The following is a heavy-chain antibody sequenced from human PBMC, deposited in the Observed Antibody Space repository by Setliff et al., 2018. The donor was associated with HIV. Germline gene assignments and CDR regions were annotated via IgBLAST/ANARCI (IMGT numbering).Heavy chain of an antibody. CDR1: GYTFTSYG. CDR3: ARRARESTALHSDWNDVLFFDY. Sequence: ASVKVSCKASGYTFTSYGISWVRQAPGQGLEWMGWISAYNGNTNYAQKLQGRVTMTTDTSTSTAYMKLRSLRSDDTAVYYCARRARESTALHSDWNDVLFFDYWGQGTLVTVSS. J-gene: IGHJ4*02. D-gene: IGHD1-1*01. V-gene: IGHV1-18*01. CDR2: ISAYNGNT.